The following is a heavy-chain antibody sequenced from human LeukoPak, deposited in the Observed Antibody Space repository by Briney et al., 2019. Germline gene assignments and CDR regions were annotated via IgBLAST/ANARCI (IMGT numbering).Heavy chain of an antibody. D-gene: IGHD7-27*01. CDR2: IYYSGST. J-gene: IGHJ5*02. CDR3: ARGTLGGWFDP. CDR1: GGSISSYH. V-gene: IGHV4-59*01. Sequence: PSETLSLTCTVSGGSISSYHWSWIRQPPGKGLEWIGNIYYSGSTTYNPSLKSRVTISVDTSKNQFSLKLTSMTAADTAVYYCARGTLGGWFDPWGQGTLVTVSS.